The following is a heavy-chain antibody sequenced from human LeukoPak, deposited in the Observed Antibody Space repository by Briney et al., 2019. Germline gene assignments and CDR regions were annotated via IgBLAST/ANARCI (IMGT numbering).Heavy chain of an antibody. Sequence: GRSLRLSCAASGFTFSSYAMHWVRQAPGKGLEWVAVISCDGSNKYYADSVKGRFTISRDNSKNTLYLQMNSLRAEDTAVYYCARVLGGYDILTGYYYHYYYGMDVWGQGTTVTVSS. CDR2: ISCDGSNK. CDR1: GFTFSSYA. J-gene: IGHJ6*02. D-gene: IGHD3-9*01. V-gene: IGHV3-30-3*01. CDR3: ARVLGGYDILTGYYYHYYYGMDV.